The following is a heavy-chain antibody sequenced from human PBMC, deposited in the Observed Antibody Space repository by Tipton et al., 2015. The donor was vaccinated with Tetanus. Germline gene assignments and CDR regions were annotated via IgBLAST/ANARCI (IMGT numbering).Heavy chain of an antibody. Sequence: GLVKPSQTLSLTCTVSGVSISGGRYYWSWIRQRPGKGLEWIGCIYDSGTTSFNPSLKSRVTISVGEPKRQFSLNLTSVTAADTAVYYCARHNSYLYAMDVWGQGTTVTVSS. CDR2: IYDSGTT. J-gene: IGHJ6*02. V-gene: IGHV4-31*09. D-gene: IGHD2-2*01. CDR1: GVSISGGRYY. CDR3: ARHNSYLYAMDV.